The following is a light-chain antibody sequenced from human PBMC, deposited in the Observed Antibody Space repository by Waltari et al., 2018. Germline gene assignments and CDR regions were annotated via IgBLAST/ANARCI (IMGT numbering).Light chain of an antibody. CDR1: VLPQEY. J-gene: IGLJ3*02. V-gene: IGLV3-27*01. CDR2: EDT. Sequence: SYELTQPSSVSVSPGQTARITCSGVVLPQEYSPCLQQKPVQAPLLLIYEDTKRPSGIPERFSGSSSGTTVTLTITGAQVEDEADYYCYSASDNNWVFGGGTMLTVL. CDR3: YSASDNNWV.